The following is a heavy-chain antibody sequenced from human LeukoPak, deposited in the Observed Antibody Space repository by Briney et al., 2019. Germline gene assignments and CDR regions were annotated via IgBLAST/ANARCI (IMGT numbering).Heavy chain of an antibody. CDR3: ARDFSYYGSGSYAPSDY. D-gene: IGHD3-10*01. CDR1: GYTFTSYA. V-gene: IGHV7-4-1*02. CDR2: INTNTGNP. Sequence: ASVKVSCKASGYTFTSYAMNWVRQAPEQGLEWMGWINTNTGNPTYAQGFTGRFVFSLDTSVSTAYLQISSLKAEDTAVYYCARDFSYYGSGSYAPSDYWGQGTLVTVSS. J-gene: IGHJ4*02.